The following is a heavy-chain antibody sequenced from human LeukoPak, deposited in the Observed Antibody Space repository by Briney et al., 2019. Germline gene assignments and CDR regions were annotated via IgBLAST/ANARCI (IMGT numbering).Heavy chain of an antibody. V-gene: IGHV3-15*01. CDR2: IKSKTDGGTT. CDR1: GFTFSNAW. Sequence: GGSLRLSCAASGFTFSNAWMSWVRQAPGKGLEWVGRIKSKTDGGTTDYAAPVKGRFTISRDDLKNTLYLQMNSLKTEDTAVYYCTTDSTVTLRNDYWGQGTLVTVSS. D-gene: IGHD4-17*01. J-gene: IGHJ4*02. CDR3: TTDSTVTLRNDY.